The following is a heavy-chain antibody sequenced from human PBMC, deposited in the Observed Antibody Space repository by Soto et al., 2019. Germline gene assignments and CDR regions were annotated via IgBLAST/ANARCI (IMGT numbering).Heavy chain of an antibody. V-gene: IGHV1-3*01. Sequence: VRQAPRQRLEWMGWINAGNGNTKYSQKFPGRVTITRATSASTAYMELSSLRSEATAVYYCASDIVLVPFFFQAEDGIRDL. CDR3: ASDIVLVPFFFQAEDGIRDL. CDR2: INAGNGNT. D-gene: IGHD2-2*01. J-gene: IGHJ2*01.